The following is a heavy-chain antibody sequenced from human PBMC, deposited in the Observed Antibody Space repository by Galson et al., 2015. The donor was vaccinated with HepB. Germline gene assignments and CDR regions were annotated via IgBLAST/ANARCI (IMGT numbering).Heavy chain of an antibody. CDR2: IIPIFGTA. Sequence: SVKVSCKASGGTFSSYAINWVRQAPGQGLEWMGGIIPIFGTANYAQKFQGRVTVTADESMSTAYMELNSLRSEDTAVYYCARGKFGSPRGRDYYYYGMDVWGQGTTVTVSS. D-gene: IGHD3-10*01. CDR1: GGTFSSYA. V-gene: IGHV1-69*13. CDR3: ARGKFGSPRGRDYYYYGMDV. J-gene: IGHJ6*02.